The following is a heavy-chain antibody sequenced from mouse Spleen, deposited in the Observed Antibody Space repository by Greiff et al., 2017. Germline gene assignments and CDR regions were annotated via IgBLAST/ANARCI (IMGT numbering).Heavy chain of an antibody. CDR2: IWSGGST. J-gene: IGHJ2*01. Sequence: VKLQESGPGLVQPSQSLSITCTVSGFSLTSYGVHWVRQSPGKGLEWLGVIWSGGSTDYNAAFISRLSISKDNSKSQVFFKMNSLQADDTAIYYCARNEGTTTGYFDYWGQGTTLTVSS. V-gene: IGHV2-2*01. D-gene: IGHD1-1*01. CDR3: ARNEGTTTGYFDY. CDR1: GFSLTSYG.